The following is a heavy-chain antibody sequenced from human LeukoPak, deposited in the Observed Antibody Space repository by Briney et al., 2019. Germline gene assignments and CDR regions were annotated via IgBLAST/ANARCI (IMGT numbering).Heavy chain of an antibody. V-gene: IGHV4-39*01. CDR2: IFYSGST. CDR1: GDSIGNSNYY. J-gene: IGHJ4*02. Sequence: PSETLSLTCTVSGDSIGNSNYYWAWVRQPPGKGLEWLGSIFYSGSTYYNPSLKSRVTISVDTSKNQFSLNLHSVTAADTATHYCARRGITYSSSFFAYWGQGTLVTVSS. D-gene: IGHD6-13*01. CDR3: ARRGITYSSSFFAY.